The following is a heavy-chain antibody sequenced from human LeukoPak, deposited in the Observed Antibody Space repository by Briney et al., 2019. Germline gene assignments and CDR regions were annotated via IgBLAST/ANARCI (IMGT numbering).Heavy chain of an antibody. CDR1: GFIFNNFG. CDR3: AKGGSGYFADL. Sequence: GGSLRLSCAASGFIFNNFGLIWVRQAPGKGLQWVSAISNDGGGTTYADFVKGRFTISRDNSKNTLFLQMSNLRAEDTALYYCAKGGSGYFADLWGQGTLVTVSS. CDR2: ISNDGGGT. V-gene: IGHV3-23*01. D-gene: IGHD3-22*01. J-gene: IGHJ5*02.